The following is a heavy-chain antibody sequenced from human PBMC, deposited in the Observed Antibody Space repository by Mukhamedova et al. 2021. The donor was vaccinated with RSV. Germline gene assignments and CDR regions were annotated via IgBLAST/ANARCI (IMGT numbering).Heavy chain of an antibody. Sequence: QAPGQGFEWMGGIIPIFGTTTYGQKFQGRVTITADESTSSAYMELSSLRSNDTAVYYCARGLAKRREGYILHWGQGNLVTVSS. CDR2: IIPIFGTT. V-gene: IGHV1-69*01. J-gene: IGHJ4*02. CDR3: ARGLAKRREGYILH. D-gene: IGHD5-24*01.